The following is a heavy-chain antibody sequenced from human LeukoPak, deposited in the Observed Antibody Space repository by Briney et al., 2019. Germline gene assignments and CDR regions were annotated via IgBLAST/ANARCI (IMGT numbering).Heavy chain of an antibody. D-gene: IGHD3-22*01. Sequence: PGGSLRLSCAASGFTFSSYWMSWVRQAPGKGLEWVSGINWNGGSTGYADSVKGRFTISRDNAKNSLYLQMNSLRAEDTALYHCARVPGYYDSSGYFRAMDVWGKGTTVTISS. V-gene: IGHV3-20*01. CDR3: ARVPGYYDSSGYFRAMDV. CDR1: GFTFSSYW. CDR2: INWNGGST. J-gene: IGHJ6*03.